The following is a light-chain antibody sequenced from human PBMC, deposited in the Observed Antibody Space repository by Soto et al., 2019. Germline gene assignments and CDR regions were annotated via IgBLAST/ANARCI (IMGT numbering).Light chain of an antibody. V-gene: IGLV1-44*01. Sequence: QPVLTQPPSASGTPGQRVTISCSGSSSNIGSNLVNWYQQLPGMAPKLLVYSNNQRPSGVPDRFSGSKSGTSASLAISGLQSEDEADYYCAAWDDSLNGVFFGGGTKLTVL. CDR2: SNN. J-gene: IGLJ2*01. CDR1: SSNIGSNL. CDR3: AAWDDSLNGVF.